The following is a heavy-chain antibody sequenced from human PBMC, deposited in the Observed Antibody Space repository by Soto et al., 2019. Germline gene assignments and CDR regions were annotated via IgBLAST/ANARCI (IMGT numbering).Heavy chain of an antibody. CDR3: ARDLWGYCGTDCYPLDV. Sequence: QVRLQESGPGLVKPSETLSLTCTVSGGSISRYYWSWIRQPQGKGLEWIGYLYNTGSTIYNPSLKSRVTISVDTSKNQFSLKLNSLTAADTAVYYCARDLWGYCGTDCYPLDVWGQGTTVTVSS. CDR1: GGSISRYY. D-gene: IGHD2-21*02. CDR2: LYNTGST. V-gene: IGHV4-59*01. J-gene: IGHJ6*02.